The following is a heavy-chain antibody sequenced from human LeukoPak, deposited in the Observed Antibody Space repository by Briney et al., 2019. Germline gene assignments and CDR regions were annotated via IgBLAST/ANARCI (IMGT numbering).Heavy chain of an antibody. CDR3: ARDPTWDY. Sequence: SETLSLTCAVYGGSFSGYYWSWIRQPPGKGLEWIGEIKHSGSTNYNPSLKSRVTISVDTSKNQFSLKLSSVTAADTAVYYCARDPTWDYWGQGTLVTVSS. J-gene: IGHJ4*02. V-gene: IGHV4-34*01. CDR1: GGSFSGYY. CDR2: IKHSGST.